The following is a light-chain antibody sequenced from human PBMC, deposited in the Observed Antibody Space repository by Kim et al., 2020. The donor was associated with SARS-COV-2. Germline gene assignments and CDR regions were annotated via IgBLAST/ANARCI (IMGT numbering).Light chain of an antibody. Sequence: QSVLTQPPSASGAAGQRVTISCFGGSSNIGKNAVNWYQHLPGTAPKLLVHANDQRPSGVPDRFSGSKSDTSASLAISGLQSADEADYYCAAWDDTLDVPVFGGGTQLTVL. J-gene: IGLJ2*01. CDR2: AND. CDR3: AAWDDTLDVPV. V-gene: IGLV1-44*01. CDR1: SSNIGKNA.